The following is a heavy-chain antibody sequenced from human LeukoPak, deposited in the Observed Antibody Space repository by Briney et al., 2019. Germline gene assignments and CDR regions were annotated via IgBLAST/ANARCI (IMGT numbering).Heavy chain of an antibody. D-gene: IGHD3-10*01. CDR1: RFTFSTYS. CDR3: ANGQTYYYGSGSYRPNWFDP. J-gene: IGHJ5*02. Sequence: PGGSLRLSCAASRFTFSTYSMNWVRQAPGKGLEWVSSITSSRTYIYYADSVKGRFTISRDNSKNTLYLQMNSLRAEDTAVYYCANGQTYYYGSGSYRPNWFDPWGQGTLVTVSS. V-gene: IGHV3-21*04. CDR2: ITSSRTYI.